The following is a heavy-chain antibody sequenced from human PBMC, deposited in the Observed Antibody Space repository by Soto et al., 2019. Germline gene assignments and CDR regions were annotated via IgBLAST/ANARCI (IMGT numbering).Heavy chain of an antibody. CDR1: GFSLTTSGVG. CDR2: VYWNDDK. Sequence: SGPTLVNPTQTLTLTCTFSGFSLTTSGVGVGWIRQPPGKALEWLALVYWNDDKRYSPSLKTRLTITKDTSKNQVVLTMTNVGPVDTATYYCAHRQKDWGPFDYWGQGPLVTVSS. J-gene: IGHJ4*02. V-gene: IGHV2-5*01. D-gene: IGHD7-27*01. CDR3: AHRQKDWGPFDY.